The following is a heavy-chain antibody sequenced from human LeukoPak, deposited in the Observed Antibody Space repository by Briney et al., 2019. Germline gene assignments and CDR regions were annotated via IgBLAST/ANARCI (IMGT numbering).Heavy chain of an antibody. V-gene: IGHV1-2*06. CDR3: ARLGYSSGWYVFSKPPTTDY. CDR2: INPNSGGT. Sequence: ASVKVSCKASGYTFTGYYMHWVRQAPGQGLEWMGRINPNSGGTNYAQKFQGRVTMTRDTSISTAYMEPSRLRSDDTAVYYCARLGYSSGWYVFSKPPTTDYWGQGTLVTVSS. J-gene: IGHJ4*02. CDR1: GYTFTGYY. D-gene: IGHD6-19*01.